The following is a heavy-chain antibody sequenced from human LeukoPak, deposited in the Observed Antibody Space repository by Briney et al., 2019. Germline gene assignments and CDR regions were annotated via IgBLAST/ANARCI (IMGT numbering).Heavy chain of an antibody. Sequence: SETLSLTCTVSGGSISGYYWTWIRQPAGKGLEWIGRIYTTGSTNYNPSLESRVTMSVDTSKNQFSLRLSSVTAADTAVYYCAKVYSWNNVFDPWGQGTLVTVSS. V-gene: IGHV4-4*07. CDR2: IYTTGST. CDR3: AKVYSWNNVFDP. CDR1: GGSISGYY. D-gene: IGHD1/OR15-1a*01. J-gene: IGHJ5*02.